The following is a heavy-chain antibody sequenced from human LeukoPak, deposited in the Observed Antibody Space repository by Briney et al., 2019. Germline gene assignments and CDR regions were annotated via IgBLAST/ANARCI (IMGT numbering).Heavy chain of an antibody. D-gene: IGHD3-22*01. CDR2: INHSEST. Sequence: SETLSLTCAVYGGSFSGYYWSWIRQPPGKGLEWIGEINHSESTNYNPSLKSRVTISVDTSNNEFSLKLNSVTAADTAVYYCARTYDSPGYYSPDYYYMDVWGKGTTVTISS. CDR3: ARTYDSPGYYSPDYYYMDV. J-gene: IGHJ6*03. V-gene: IGHV4-34*01. CDR1: GGSFSGYY.